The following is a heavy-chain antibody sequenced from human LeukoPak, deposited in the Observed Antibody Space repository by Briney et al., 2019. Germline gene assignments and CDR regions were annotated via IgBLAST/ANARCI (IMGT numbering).Heavy chain of an antibody. V-gene: IGHV4-39*01. CDR1: GGSIDSGSYY. CDR2: IHYTGST. Sequence: SETLSLTCSVSGGSIDSGSYYWSWVRLPPEKGLEWIAGIHYTGSTYYNPSLKSRSTISRDTPKNQFSLTLTSVIDADTAVYYCARGLTTVTTFNWFDPWGQGTLVTVSS. J-gene: IGHJ5*02. D-gene: IGHD4-17*01. CDR3: ARGLTTVTTFNWFDP.